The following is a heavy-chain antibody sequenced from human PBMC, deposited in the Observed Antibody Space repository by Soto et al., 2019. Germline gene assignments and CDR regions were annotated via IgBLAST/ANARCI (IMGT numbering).Heavy chain of an antibody. V-gene: IGHV3-23*01. Sequence: LRLSCAASGFSFPSFAMSWVRQAPGKGLEWVSAIGAGSAGTHYADSVKGRFTISRDDSKNTLYLEMNSLRADDTDVYYCAAPRVWVARTRYFDPWGQGTPVTVSS. D-gene: IGHD3-16*01. CDR1: GFSFPSFA. CDR3: AAPRVWVARTRYFDP. J-gene: IGHJ5*02. CDR2: IGAGSAGT.